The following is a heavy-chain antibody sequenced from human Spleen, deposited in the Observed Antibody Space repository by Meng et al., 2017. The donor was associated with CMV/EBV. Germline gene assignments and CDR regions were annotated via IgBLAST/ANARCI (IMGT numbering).Heavy chain of an antibody. CDR2: INWNSGSI. CDR3: ARDTDYYYGMDV. CDR1: GFTFDDYA. V-gene: IGHV3-9*01. Sequence: SLKISCAASGFTFDDYAMHWVRQAPGKGLEWVSGINWNSGSIGYADFVRGRFTISRDNARNTLYLHMNSLRGEDTALYYCARDTDYYYGMDVWGQGTTVTVSS. J-gene: IGHJ6*02.